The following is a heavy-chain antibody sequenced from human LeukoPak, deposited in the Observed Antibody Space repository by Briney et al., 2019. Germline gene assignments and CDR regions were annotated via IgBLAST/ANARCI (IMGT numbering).Heavy chain of an antibody. CDR1: GFTFSSYA. D-gene: IGHD6-6*01. J-gene: IGHJ4*02. CDR2: ISYDGSNK. CDR3: ARDRPHFDY. Sequence: PGGSLRLSCAASGFTFSSYAMHWVRQAPGKGLEWVAVISYDGSNKYYADSVKGRFTIYRDNSKNTLYLQMNSLRAEDTAVYYCARDRPHFDYWGQGTLVTVSS. V-gene: IGHV3-30-3*01.